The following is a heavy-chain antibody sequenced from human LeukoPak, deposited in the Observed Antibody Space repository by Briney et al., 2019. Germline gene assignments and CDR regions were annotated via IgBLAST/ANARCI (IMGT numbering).Heavy chain of an antibody. CDR3: ARAAAETGAFRDNWFDP. D-gene: IGHD6-19*01. V-gene: IGHV3-30*03. Sequence: PGGSLRLSCAASGFTFSSYGMHWVRQAPGKGLEWVAVISDDGRNKIYGDSVKGRLTISRDNSKNTLYLQMNSLRPEDTAVYYCARAAAETGAFRDNWFDPWGQGTLVTVSS. CDR2: ISDDGRNK. J-gene: IGHJ5*02. CDR1: GFTFSSYG.